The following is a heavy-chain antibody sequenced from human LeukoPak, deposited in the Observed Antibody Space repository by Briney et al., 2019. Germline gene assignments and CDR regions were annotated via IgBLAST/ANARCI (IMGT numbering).Heavy chain of an antibody. Sequence: ASVKVSCKASGYTFTGYYMHWVRQAPGQGLEWMGWINPNSGGTNYAQKFQGRVTMTRDTSISTAYMELSRLRSDDTAVYYCAKERDSSSWYAEGFDYWGQGTLVTVSS. V-gene: IGHV1-2*02. J-gene: IGHJ4*02. CDR1: GYTFTGYY. CDR3: AKERDSSSWYAEGFDY. CDR2: INPNSGGT. D-gene: IGHD6-13*01.